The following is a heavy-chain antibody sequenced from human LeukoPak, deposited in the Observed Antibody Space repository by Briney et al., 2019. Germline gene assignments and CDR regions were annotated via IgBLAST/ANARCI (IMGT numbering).Heavy chain of an antibody. CDR2: ISYDGSNK. CDR3: ARDLNERNVLRYFDWLPRSYYYYGMDV. D-gene: IGHD3-9*01. V-gene: IGHV3-30*04. Sequence: GRSLRLSCAASGFTFSSYAMHWVRQAPGKGLEWVAVISYDGSNKYYADSVKGRFTISRDNSKNTLYLQMNSLRAEDTAVYYCARDLNERNVLRYFDWLPRSYYYYGMDVWGQGTTVTVSS. CDR1: GFTFSSYA. J-gene: IGHJ6*02.